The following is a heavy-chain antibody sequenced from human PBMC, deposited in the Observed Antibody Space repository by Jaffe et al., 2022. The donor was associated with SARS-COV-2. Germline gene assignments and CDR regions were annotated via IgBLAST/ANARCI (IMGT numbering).Heavy chain of an antibody. D-gene: IGHD2-2*01. Sequence: VQLVESGGGLVKPGGSLTLSCAASGLTFNNAWMNWVRQAPGKGLEWVGRVKSKVDGGTIDYSAPVKGRFTMSRDESKKTLYLQMNSLKTEDTAVYYCTTTTEIVRVPAALRGYYYYMDVWGKGTTVTVSS. CDR3: TTTTEIVRVPAALRGYYYYMDV. J-gene: IGHJ6*03. CDR2: VKSKVDGGTI. V-gene: IGHV3-15*01. CDR1: GLTFNNAW.